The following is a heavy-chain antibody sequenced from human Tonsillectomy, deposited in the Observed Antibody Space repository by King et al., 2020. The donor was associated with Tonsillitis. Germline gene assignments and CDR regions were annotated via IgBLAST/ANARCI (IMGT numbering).Heavy chain of an antibody. V-gene: IGHV3-23*04. J-gene: IGHJ4*02. CDR1: GFTFSYYA. D-gene: IGHD5-18*01. Sequence: VQLVESGGGLVQPGGSLRLSCAASGFTFSYYALSWVRQAPGKGLEWVSGISGSGINTYYADSVKGRFTISRDNSQNSLYLQMNSLRAEDTAVYYCAKVEYSSNSEDNWGQGTLVTVSS. CDR2: ISGSGINT. CDR3: AKVEYSSNSEDN.